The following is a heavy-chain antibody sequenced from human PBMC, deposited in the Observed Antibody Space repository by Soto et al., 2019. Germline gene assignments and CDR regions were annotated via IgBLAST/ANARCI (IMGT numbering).Heavy chain of an antibody. V-gene: IGHV4-30-2*01. CDR2: IYHSGST. D-gene: IGHD5-12*01. Sequence: QLQLQESGSGLVKPSQTLSLTCAVSGGSISSGGYSWSWIRQPPGKGLEWIGYIYHSGSTYYNPSLKRRVTISVDRSKNQFSLKLSSVTAADTAVYYCARRRGFPYYDGMDVWGQGTTVTVSS. CDR1: GGSISSGGYS. J-gene: IGHJ6*02. CDR3: ARRRGFPYYDGMDV.